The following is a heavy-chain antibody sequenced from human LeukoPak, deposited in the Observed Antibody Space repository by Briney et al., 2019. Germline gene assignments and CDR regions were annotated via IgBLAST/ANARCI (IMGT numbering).Heavy chain of an antibody. CDR1: GFTFSSYA. CDR2: ISGSGGST. CDR3: AKDVKGLLSNWFDP. V-gene: IGHV3-23*01. J-gene: IGHJ5*02. D-gene: IGHD2-15*01. Sequence: PGGSLRLSCAASGFTFSSYAMSWVRPAPGKGLEWVSAISGSGGSTYYADSVKGRFTISRDNSKNTLYLQMNSLRAEDTAVYYCAKDVKGLLSNWFDPWGQGTLVTVSS.